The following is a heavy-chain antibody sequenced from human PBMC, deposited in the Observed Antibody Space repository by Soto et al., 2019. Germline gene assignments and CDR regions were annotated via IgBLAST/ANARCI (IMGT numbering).Heavy chain of an antibody. CDR1: GGSISSDYY. D-gene: IGHD4-4*01. J-gene: IGHJ3*02. Sequence: QVQMEESGPGLVKPSQTLSLTCTVSGGSISSDYYWSWIRQPPGKGLEWMGYIYYSGSTYYNPSLKSRVTISVGTSKNQFSLKLGSVNAADTAVYYCARAPYRGSNSRGAFDIWGQGTMVSVSS. V-gene: IGHV4-30-4*01. CDR2: IYYSGST. CDR3: ARAPYRGSNSRGAFDI.